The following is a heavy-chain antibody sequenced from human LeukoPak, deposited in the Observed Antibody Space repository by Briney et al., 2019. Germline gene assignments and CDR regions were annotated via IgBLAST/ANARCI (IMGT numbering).Heavy chain of an antibody. CDR3: ATQPDSIGWFEYFQH. V-gene: IGHV4-59*03. CDR2: IYYSGST. J-gene: IGHJ1*01. CDR1: GGSISSDY. Sequence: SETLSLTCTVSGGSISSDYWSWIRQSPGKGLEWIGYIYYSGSTNYNPSLKSRVTISVDTSKNQFSLKLSSVTAADTAVYYCATQPDSIGWFEYFQHWGQGTLVTVSS. D-gene: IGHD6-19*01.